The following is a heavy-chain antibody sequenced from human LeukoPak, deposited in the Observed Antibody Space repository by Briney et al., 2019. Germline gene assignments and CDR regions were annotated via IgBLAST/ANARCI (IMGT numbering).Heavy chain of an antibody. Sequence: GGSLRLSCAASGFTFSGSAMHWVRQASGKGLEWVGRIRSKANSYATAYAASVKGRFTISRDDSKNTAYLQMNSLKTEDTAVYYCTRVGATFFDYWGQGTLVTVSS. V-gene: IGHV3-73*01. CDR2: IRSKANSYAT. CDR3: TRVGATFFDY. D-gene: IGHD1-26*01. J-gene: IGHJ4*02. CDR1: GFTFSGSA.